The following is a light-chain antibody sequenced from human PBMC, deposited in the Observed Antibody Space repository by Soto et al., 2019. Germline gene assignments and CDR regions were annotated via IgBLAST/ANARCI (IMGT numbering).Light chain of an antibody. J-gene: IGLJ1*01. CDR2: DVT. Sequence: QSALTQPASVSGSPGQSITVSCTGTSSDVGGYNYVSWYQQHPGKAPRLMIYDVTNRPSGVSNRFSGSKSGNTASLTISGLQAEDEADYYCNSYRRGSTYVFGTGTKLTVL. V-gene: IGLV2-14*01. CDR1: SSDVGGYNY. CDR3: NSYRRGSTYV.